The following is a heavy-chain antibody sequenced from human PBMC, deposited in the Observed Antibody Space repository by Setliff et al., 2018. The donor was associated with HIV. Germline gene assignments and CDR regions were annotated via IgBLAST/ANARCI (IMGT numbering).Heavy chain of an antibody. V-gene: IGHV4-39*01. D-gene: IGHD2-21*01. CDR1: GGSIGSSSYY. Sequence: SETLSLTCTVSGGSIGSSSYYWGWIRQPPGKGLEWLGTIYYSGSTYYNPSLKSRVTLSVDTSKNQFSLKLSSVTAADTAVYYCARHDSRGPRSAFDLWGRGTMVTVSS. CDR3: ARHDSRGPRSAFDL. J-gene: IGHJ3*01. CDR2: IYYSGST.